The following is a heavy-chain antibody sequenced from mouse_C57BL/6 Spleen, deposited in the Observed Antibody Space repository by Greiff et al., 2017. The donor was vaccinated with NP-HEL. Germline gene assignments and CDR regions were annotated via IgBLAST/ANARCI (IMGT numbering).Heavy chain of an antibody. CDR3: ARSRGLPLYYYAMDY. V-gene: IGHV1-64*01. D-gene: IGHD2-4*01. Sequence: VQLQQSGAELVKPGASVKLSCKASGYTFTSYWMHWVKQRPGQGLEWIGMIHPNSGSTNYNEKFKSKATRTVDKSSSTAYMQLSSLTYEDSAVYYCARSRGLPLYYYAMDYWGQGTSVTVSS. CDR1: GYTFTSYW. CDR2: IHPNSGST. J-gene: IGHJ4*01.